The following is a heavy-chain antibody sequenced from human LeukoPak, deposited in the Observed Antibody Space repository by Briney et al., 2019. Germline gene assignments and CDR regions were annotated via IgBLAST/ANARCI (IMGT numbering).Heavy chain of an antibody. J-gene: IGHJ1*01. Sequence: GGSLRLSCAASGFTFSDYYMSWIRQAPGKGLEWVSYISSSGSTIYYADSVKGRFTISKDTARNSLYLQMNSLRVEDTALYYCTRDDNMVRGVFQYWGQGTLVTVPS. CDR1: GFTFSDYY. V-gene: IGHV3-11*01. CDR3: TRDDNMVRGVFQY. D-gene: IGHD3-10*01. CDR2: ISSSGSTI.